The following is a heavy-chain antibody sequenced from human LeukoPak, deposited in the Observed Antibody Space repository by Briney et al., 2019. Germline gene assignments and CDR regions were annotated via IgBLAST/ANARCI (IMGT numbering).Heavy chain of an antibody. J-gene: IGHJ6*02. V-gene: IGHV3-23*01. CDR3: AKGKDAMAV. Sequence: PGGSLTLSCAASGVTFSSYSMSWGRQAPGKGLEWISGISGSGQTTWYADSVKGRFTISRDNSKNTVYLQMSSLRAEDTALYYCAKGKDAMAVWGRGTTVIVSS. CDR1: GVTFSSYS. CDR2: ISGSGQTT. D-gene: IGHD4-23*01.